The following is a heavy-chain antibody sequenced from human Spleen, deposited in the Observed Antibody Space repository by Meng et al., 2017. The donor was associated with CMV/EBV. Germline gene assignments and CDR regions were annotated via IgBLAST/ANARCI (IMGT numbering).Heavy chain of an antibody. D-gene: IGHD2-2*01. Sequence: GGSLRLSCAASGFTFGDYYMSWIRQAPGKGLEWVSYISESGPTIYYADSVKGRFTISRDNVKNSLYLQMNSLRAEDTAVYYCARDASPVVPVAMVQYYYYPMDVWGQGTTVTVSS. CDR1: GFTFGDYY. J-gene: IGHJ6*02. CDR3: ARDASPVVPVAMVQYYYYPMDV. CDR2: ISESGPTI. V-gene: IGHV3-11*04.